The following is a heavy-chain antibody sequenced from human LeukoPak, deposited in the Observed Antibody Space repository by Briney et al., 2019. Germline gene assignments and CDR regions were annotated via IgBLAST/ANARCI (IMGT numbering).Heavy chain of an antibody. CDR2: IYHSGST. D-gene: IGHD3-22*01. V-gene: IGHV4-38-2*02. Sequence: SETLSLTCTVSGYSISSGYYWGWIRQPPGKGLEWIGSIYHSGSTYYNPSLKSRVTISVDTSKNQFSLKLSSVTAADTAVYYCARGPYKYDGSGAFDIWGQGTMVTVSS. CDR1: GYSISSGYY. CDR3: ARGPYKYDGSGAFDI. J-gene: IGHJ3*02.